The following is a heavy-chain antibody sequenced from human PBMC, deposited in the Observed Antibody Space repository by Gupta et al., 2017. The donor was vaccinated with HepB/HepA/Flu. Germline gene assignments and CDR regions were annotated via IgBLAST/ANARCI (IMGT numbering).Heavy chain of an antibody. J-gene: IGHJ4*02. CDR1: GGSVGGYY. CDR3: SYHMNF. V-gene: IGHV4-34*01. D-gene: IGHD1-14*01. CDR2: INHSGII. Sequence: QVQLQQWGAGLLKPSETLSLTCAVYGGSVGGYYWSWIRQPPGKGLEWIGEINHSGIINYNSSLKSRLAISMSTSKNKFSLKLNSVTAADTAVYFCSYHMNFWGQGTLVTVSS.